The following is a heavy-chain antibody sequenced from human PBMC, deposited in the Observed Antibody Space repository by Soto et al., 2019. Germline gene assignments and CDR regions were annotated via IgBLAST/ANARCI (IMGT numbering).Heavy chain of an antibody. Sequence: TLSLTCTVSGGSISSGGYYWSWIRQHPGKGLEWIGYIYYSGSTYYNPSLKSRVTISVDTSKNQFSLKLSSVTAADTAVYYCARAQYYDFWSGYYTRTTYAFDIWDQGTMVTASS. CDR1: GGSISSGGYY. CDR2: IYYSGST. J-gene: IGHJ3*02. V-gene: IGHV4-31*03. CDR3: ARAQYYDFWSGYYTRTTYAFDI. D-gene: IGHD3-3*01.